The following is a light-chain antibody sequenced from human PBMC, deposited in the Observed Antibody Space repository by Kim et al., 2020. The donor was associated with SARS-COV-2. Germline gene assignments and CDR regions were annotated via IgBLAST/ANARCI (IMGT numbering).Light chain of an antibody. V-gene: IGLV1-40*01. CDR3: QSFDSSLSALL. CDR1: SSNIGASFD. J-gene: IGLJ2*01. Sequence: QSVLTQPPSGSGAPGQRITISCTGSSSNIGASFDVHWYQQLPGTAPKLLLYRNNNRPSGVPDRFSASRSGTSASLAITGLQPEDEADYYRQSFDSSLSALLFGGGTKVTVL. CDR2: RNN.